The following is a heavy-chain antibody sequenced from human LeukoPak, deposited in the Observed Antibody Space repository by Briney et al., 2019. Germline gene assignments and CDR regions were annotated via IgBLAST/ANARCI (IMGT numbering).Heavy chain of an antibody. CDR1: GFTFSSYW. V-gene: IGHV3-7*01. J-gene: IGHJ4*02. Sequence: PGGSLRLSCAASGFTFSSYWMSWVRQAPGKGLEWVANIKQDGSEKYYVDSVKGRFTISRDNAKNSLYLQMNSLRAEDTAVYYCAKDRKIGPAEYSFDYWGQGTLVTVSS. D-gene: IGHD2-2*01. CDR2: IKQDGSEK. CDR3: AKDRKIGPAEYSFDY.